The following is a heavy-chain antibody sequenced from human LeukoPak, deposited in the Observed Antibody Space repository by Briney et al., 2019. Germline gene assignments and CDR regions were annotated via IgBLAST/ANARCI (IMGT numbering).Heavy chain of an antibody. J-gene: IGHJ4*02. D-gene: IGHD2-2*01. CDR3: AKDRFQKEGSVVPAAVFDY. V-gene: IGHV3-23*01. CDR1: GFTFSSYA. CDR2: ISGSGGST. Sequence: GGSLRLSCAASGFTFSSYAMSWVRQAPGKGLEWVSAISGSGGSTYYADSVKGRFTISRDNSKNTLYLQMNSLRAEDTAVYYCAKDRFQKEGSVVPAAVFDYWGQGTLVTVSS.